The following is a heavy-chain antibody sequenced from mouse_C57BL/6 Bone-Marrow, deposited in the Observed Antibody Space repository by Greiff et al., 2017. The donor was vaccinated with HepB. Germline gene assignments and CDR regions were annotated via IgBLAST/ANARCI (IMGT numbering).Heavy chain of an antibody. Sequence: QVQLQQPGAELVMPGASVKLSCKASGYTFTSYWMHWVKQRPGQGLEWIGEIDPSDSYTNYNQKFKGKSTLTVDKSSSTAYMQLSSLTSEDSAVYYCATQYPYYYGSSYSFDYWGQGTTLTVSS. D-gene: IGHD1-1*01. CDR3: ATQYPYYYGSSYSFDY. CDR1: GYTFTSYW. J-gene: IGHJ2*01. V-gene: IGHV1-69*01. CDR2: IDPSDSYT.